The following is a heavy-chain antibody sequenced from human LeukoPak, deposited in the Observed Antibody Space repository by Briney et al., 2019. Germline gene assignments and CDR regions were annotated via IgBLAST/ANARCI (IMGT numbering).Heavy chain of an antibody. CDR1: GGTFSSYA. CDR2: IIPIFGTA. V-gene: IGHV1-69*01. D-gene: IGHD6-6*01. Sequence: ASVKVSCKASGGTFSSYAISWVRQAPGQGLEWMGGIIPIFGTANYAQKFQGRVTITADESTSTAYMELSSLRSEDTAVYYCARGRAYSSSSDYWGQGILVTVSS. J-gene: IGHJ4*02. CDR3: ARGRAYSSSSDY.